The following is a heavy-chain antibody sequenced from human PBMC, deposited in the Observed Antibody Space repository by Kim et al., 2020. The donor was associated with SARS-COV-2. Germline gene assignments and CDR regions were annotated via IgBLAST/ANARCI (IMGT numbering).Heavy chain of an antibody. CDR3: ASYSSSSYYFDY. Sequence: SVKVSCKSSGGTFSSYAISWVRQAPGQGLEWMGGIIPIFGTANYAQKFQGRVTITADESTSTAYMELSSLRSEDTAVYYCASYSSSSYYFDYWGQGTLVTVSS. CDR2: IIPIFGTA. V-gene: IGHV1-69*13. CDR1: GGTFSSYA. J-gene: IGHJ4*02. D-gene: IGHD6-6*01.